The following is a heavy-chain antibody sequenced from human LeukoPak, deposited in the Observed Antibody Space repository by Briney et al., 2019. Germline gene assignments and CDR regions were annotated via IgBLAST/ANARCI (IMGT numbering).Heavy chain of an antibody. CDR2: ISGSGGST. V-gene: IGHV3-23*01. J-gene: IGHJ4*02. D-gene: IGHD3-10*01. CDR1: GFTFSSYA. Sequence: GGSLRLSCAASGFTFSSYAMSWVRQAPGKGLEWVSAISGSGGSTYYADSVKGRFTISRDNPKNTLYLQMNSLRAEDTAVYYCAKASSVYMVRGVINNYWGQGTLVTVSS. CDR3: AKASSVYMVRGVINNY.